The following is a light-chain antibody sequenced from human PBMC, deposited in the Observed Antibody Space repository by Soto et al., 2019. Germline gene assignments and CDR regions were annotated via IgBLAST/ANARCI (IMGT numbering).Light chain of an antibody. CDR3: QQSYSTHST. J-gene: IGKJ1*01. V-gene: IGKV1-39*01. Sequence: DIQMTQSPSSLSASVGDRVTITCRASQSISNYLNWYQQKPGKAPKLLIYAASSLQSGVPSRFSGSGSGTDFTLTISSLQPEDFATYYCQQSYSTHSTFGQGTKVEIK. CDR2: AAS. CDR1: QSISNY.